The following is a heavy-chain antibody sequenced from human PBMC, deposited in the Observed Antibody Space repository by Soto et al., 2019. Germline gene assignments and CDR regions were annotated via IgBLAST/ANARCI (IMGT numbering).Heavy chain of an antibody. J-gene: IGHJ4*02. D-gene: IGHD3-16*02. Sequence: SETLSLTCTVSGGSISSSSYYWGWIRQPPGKGLEWIGSIYYSGSTYYNPSLKSRVTISVDTSKNQFSLKLSSVTAADTAVYYCVIRRKIWGSYLSLYWGQGTLVTVSS. CDR2: IYYSGST. CDR1: GGSISSSSYY. CDR3: VIRRKIWGSYLSLY. V-gene: IGHV4-39*01.